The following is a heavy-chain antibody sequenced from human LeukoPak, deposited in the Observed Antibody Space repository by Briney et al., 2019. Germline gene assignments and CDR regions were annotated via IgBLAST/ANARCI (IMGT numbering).Heavy chain of an antibody. CDR2: IYYTGST. V-gene: IGHV4-59*01. CDR3: ARGSKAAPGTFDY. Sequence: SETLSLTCTVSGGSISSYYWSWIRPPPGKGLEWIGYIYYTGSTDYNPSLKSRVAISVDTSKNQFSLKLSSVTAADTAVYYCARGSKAAPGTFDYWGQGTLVTVSS. J-gene: IGHJ4*02. D-gene: IGHD6-13*01. CDR1: GGSISSYY.